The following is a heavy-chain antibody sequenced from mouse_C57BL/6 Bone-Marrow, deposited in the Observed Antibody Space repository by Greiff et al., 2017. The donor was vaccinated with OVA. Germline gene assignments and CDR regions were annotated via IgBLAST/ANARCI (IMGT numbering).Heavy chain of an antibody. D-gene: IGHD1-3*01. CDR3: AQSYY. Sequence: FQLQQPGAELVMPGASVKLSCKASGYTFTSYWMHWVKQRPGQGLEWIGEIDPSDSYTNYNQKFKGKSTLTVDKSSSTAYMQLSSLTSEDSAVYYCAQSYYWGQGTTLTVSS. J-gene: IGHJ2*01. CDR1: GYTFTSYW. V-gene: IGHV1-69*01. CDR2: IDPSDSYT.